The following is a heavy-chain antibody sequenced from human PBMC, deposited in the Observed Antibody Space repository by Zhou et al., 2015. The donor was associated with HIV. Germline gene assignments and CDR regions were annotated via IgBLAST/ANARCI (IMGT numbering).Heavy chain of an antibody. Sequence: QVQLVQSGTEVKKPGSSVKVSCKASGGTFSGSDICWVRQAPGQGLEWVGGIIPLTGTSKNAQKFQGRVTFTADRSATTAYMELRSLKSEDTAMYYCARDRGGARPAWRYFDLWGRGTLVTVSS. CDR1: GGTFSGSD. J-gene: IGHJ2*01. D-gene: IGHD6-6*01. CDR2: IIPLTGTS. CDR3: ARDRGGARPAWRYFDL. V-gene: IGHV1-69*06.